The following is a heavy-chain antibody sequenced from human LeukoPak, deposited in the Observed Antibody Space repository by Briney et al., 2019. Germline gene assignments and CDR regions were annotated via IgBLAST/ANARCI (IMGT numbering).Heavy chain of an antibody. CDR3: ARAVTSSSSWYKWVNWFDP. D-gene: IGHD6-13*01. J-gene: IGHJ5*02. Sequence: SETLSLTCTVPGGSISSSSYYWGWIRQPPGNGLEWIGSIYYSGSTYYNPSLKSRVTISVDTSKNQFSLKLSSVTAADTAVYYCARAVTSSSSWYKWVNWFDPWGQGTLVTVSS. CDR1: GGSISSSSYY. CDR2: IYYSGST. V-gene: IGHV4-39*07.